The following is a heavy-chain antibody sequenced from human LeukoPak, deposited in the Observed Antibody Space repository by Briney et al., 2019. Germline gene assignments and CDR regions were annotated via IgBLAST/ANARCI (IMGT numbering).Heavy chain of an antibody. V-gene: IGHV4-39*01. CDR1: GGSISSSDSY. D-gene: IGHD2-2*02. CDR3: ARHPPRDCSSSSCYKRWFDP. J-gene: IGHJ5*02. Sequence: PSETLSLTCTVSGGSISSSDSYWGWLRQPPGKGLEWIGSMYYSGSTYYNPSLKSRVTISVDTSKNQFSLKLNSVTAADTAVYYCARHPPRDCSSSSCYKRWFDPWGQGTLVTVSS. CDR2: MYYSGST.